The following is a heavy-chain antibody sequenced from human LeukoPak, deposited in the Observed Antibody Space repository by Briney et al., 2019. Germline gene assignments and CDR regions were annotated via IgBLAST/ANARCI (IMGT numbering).Heavy chain of an antibody. V-gene: IGHV3-11*04. CDR3: ARDVVSSGWYRKKDYYYYMDV. CDR1: GFTFSDYY. Sequence: SGGSLRLSCAASGFTFSDYYMSWIRKAPGKGLEGVSYISSSGSTIYYADSVKGRFTISRDNAKNSLYLQMNSLGAKVTAVYYGARDVVSSGWYRKKDYYYYMDVWGKGTTVTVSS. D-gene: IGHD6-19*01. J-gene: IGHJ6*03. CDR2: ISSSGSTI.